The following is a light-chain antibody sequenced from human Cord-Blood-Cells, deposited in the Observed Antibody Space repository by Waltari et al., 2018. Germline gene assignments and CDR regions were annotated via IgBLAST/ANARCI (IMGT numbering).Light chain of an antibody. CDR1: SSDVGGYNY. Sequence: QSALTQPASVSGSPGPSITISCTGTSSDVGGYNYVSWYQQHPGKAPKLMIYDVSNRPSGVSNCFSGSKSGNTASLTISGLQAEDEADYYCSSYTSSSTVVFGGGTKLTVL. CDR3: SSYTSSSTVV. CDR2: DVS. V-gene: IGLV2-14*01. J-gene: IGLJ2*01.